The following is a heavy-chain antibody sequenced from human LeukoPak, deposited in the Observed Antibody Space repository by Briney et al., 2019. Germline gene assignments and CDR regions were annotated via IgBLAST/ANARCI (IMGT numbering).Heavy chain of an antibody. CDR3: ARDRDGYSRPRLGYYMDV. CDR2: INHSGST. V-gene: IGHV4-34*01. J-gene: IGHJ6*03. Sequence: SETLSLTCAVYGGSFSGYHWSWIRQPPGKGLEWIGEINHSGSTNYNPSLKSRVTISVDTSKNQFSLKLSSVTAADTAVYYCARDRDGYSRPRLGYYMDVWGKGTTVTVSS. D-gene: IGHD5-12*01. CDR1: GGSFSGYH.